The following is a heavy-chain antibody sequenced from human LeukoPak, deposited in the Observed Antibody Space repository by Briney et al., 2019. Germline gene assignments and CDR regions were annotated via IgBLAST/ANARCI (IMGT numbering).Heavy chain of an antibody. D-gene: IGHD2/OR15-2a*01. V-gene: IGHV4-59*01. CDR2: IYYSGST. Sequence: SETLSLTCAVYGGTFSGYYWSWIRQPPGKRLEWIGYIYYSGSTNYNPSLKSRVTISVDTSKNQFSLKLSSVTAADTAVYYCARVDDVIYGMDVWGQGTTVTVSS. J-gene: IGHJ6*02. CDR1: GGTFSGYY. CDR3: ARVDDVIYGMDV.